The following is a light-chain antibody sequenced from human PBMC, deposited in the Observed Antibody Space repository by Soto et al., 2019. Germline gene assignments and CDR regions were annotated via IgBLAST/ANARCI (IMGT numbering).Light chain of an antibody. CDR3: QQSLTMPIT. Sequence: DIQTTQSPASLSVSVGDIVTITFRASQSINNYLNWYLQRPGQAPKLLIRSASTLQRGVPSRFSGSGSRTEFTLTIADLQPDDFGTYYCQQSLTMPITFGHGTRLEIK. V-gene: IGKV1-39*01. CDR1: QSINNY. CDR2: SAS. J-gene: IGKJ5*01.